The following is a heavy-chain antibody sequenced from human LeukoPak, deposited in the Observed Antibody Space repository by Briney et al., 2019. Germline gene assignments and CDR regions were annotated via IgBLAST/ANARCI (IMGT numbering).Heavy chain of an antibody. CDR1: GYTFTSYY. J-gene: IGHJ4*02. D-gene: IGHD1-26*01. V-gene: IGHV1-46*01. CDR2: IYPSVGRT. CDR3: ARGEGISGWELGDY. Sequence: ASVNVSCKASGYTFTSYYMHWVRQAPGQGLEGMGIIYPSVGRTSYAQKFQGRVTMTRDTSLSPVYMELSSMRSEDTAVYYCARGEGISGWELGDYWGQGTLVTVSS.